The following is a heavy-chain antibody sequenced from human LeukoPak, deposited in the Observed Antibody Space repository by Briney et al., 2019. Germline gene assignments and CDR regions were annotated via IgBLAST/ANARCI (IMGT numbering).Heavy chain of an antibody. CDR1: RFTFSSYG. Sequence: GGSLRLSCAASRFTFSSYGMHWVRQAPGKGLEWVAFIRYDGSNKYYADSVKGRFTISRDNSKNTLYLQMNSLRAEDTAVYYCAKDSPGIAAAQLDYWGQGTLVTVSS. D-gene: IGHD6-13*01. CDR2: IRYDGSNK. CDR3: AKDSPGIAAAQLDY. J-gene: IGHJ4*02. V-gene: IGHV3-30*02.